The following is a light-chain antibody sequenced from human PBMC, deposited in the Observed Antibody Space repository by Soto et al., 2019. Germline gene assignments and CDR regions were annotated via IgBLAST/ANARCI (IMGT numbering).Light chain of an antibody. Sequence: EIVLTQSPGTLSLSPGERATLSCRASQSVSSSYLAWYLQKPGQAPRLLIYGASSRATGIPDRFSGSGSGTDFTLTISRLEPEDFAVYYCQQYGSSPVTFGQGTKLEIK. V-gene: IGKV3-20*01. CDR2: GAS. CDR1: QSVSSSY. J-gene: IGKJ2*01. CDR3: QQYGSSPVT.